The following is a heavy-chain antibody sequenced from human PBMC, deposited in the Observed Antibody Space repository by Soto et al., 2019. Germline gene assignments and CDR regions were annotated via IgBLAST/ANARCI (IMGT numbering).Heavy chain of an antibody. CDR3: ERVREYGGYGNAFDI. Sequence: SETLCLTCTVAGGSIRNFYWRWIRQPPGKGLEWIGSIFYSGSTTYNPSLKSRVTISVDASKTQFSLKLTSVTTADTAAYYCERVREYGGYGNAFDIWGQGTMITVS. D-gene: IGHD5-12*01. J-gene: IGHJ3*02. V-gene: IGHV4-59*01. CDR1: GGSIRNFY. CDR2: IFYSGST.